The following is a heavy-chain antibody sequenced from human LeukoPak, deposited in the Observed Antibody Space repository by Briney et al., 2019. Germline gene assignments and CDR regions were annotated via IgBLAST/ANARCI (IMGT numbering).Heavy chain of an antibody. J-gene: IGHJ4*02. D-gene: IGHD3-9*01. CDR3: ASPGSISTSGPI. CDR1: GFTFSTYS. CDR2: ISTSSSYI. V-gene: IGHV3-21*01. Sequence: PGGSLRLSCAASGFTFSTYSMNWVRQAPGKGLEWVSSISTSSSYIKYADSVKGRFTISRDNARNSLSLQMNRLTAEDTAVYYCASPGSISTSGPIWGQGSLVTVSS.